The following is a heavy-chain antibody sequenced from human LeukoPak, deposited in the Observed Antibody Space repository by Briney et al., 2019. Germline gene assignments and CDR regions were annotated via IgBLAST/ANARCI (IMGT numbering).Heavy chain of an antibody. CDR1: GFTFDDYG. D-gene: IGHD3-22*01. CDR2: INWNGGSP. V-gene: IGHV3-20*04. Sequence: PGGSLRLSCAASGFTFDDYGMSWVRQAPGKGLEWVSGINWNGGSPGYADSVKGRFTISRDNAQNSLYLQMNSLRAEDTALYYCARAETYHYGTTGFQEIGPFDYWGQGTLVTVSS. CDR3: ARAETYHYGTTGFQEIGPFDY. J-gene: IGHJ4*02.